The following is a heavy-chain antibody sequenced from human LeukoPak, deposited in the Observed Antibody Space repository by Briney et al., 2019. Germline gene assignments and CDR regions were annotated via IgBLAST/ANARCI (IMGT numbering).Heavy chain of an antibody. CDR2: INGDGSYA. J-gene: IGHJ4*02. V-gene: IGHV3-74*01. D-gene: IGHD2-15*01. CDR3: VSGPAAVAPAMTY. Sequence: GGSLRLSCAASGFTFGNFWMHWIRQGPGKGLLWVARINGDGSYADYAESVQGRFTVSRDNAKNTLYLQMDSLRVEDPAVYYCVSGPAAVAPAMTYWGRGTLVTVSS. CDR1: GFTFGNFW.